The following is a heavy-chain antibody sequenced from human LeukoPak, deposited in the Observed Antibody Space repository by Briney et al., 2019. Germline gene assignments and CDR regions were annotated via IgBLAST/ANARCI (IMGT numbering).Heavy chain of an antibody. CDR3: ARQRMVRGVVAYYYFDY. V-gene: IGHV4-4*07. CDR2: FYISGST. J-gene: IGHJ4*02. D-gene: IGHD3-10*01. CDR1: SGSISRYY. Sequence: PSETLSLTCTVSSGSISRYYWSWIRQPAGKGLEWIGRFYISGSTTYNPSLKSRVTMSVDTSKNQFSLRLSSVTAADTAVYYCARQRMVRGVVAYYYFDYWGQGTLVTVSS.